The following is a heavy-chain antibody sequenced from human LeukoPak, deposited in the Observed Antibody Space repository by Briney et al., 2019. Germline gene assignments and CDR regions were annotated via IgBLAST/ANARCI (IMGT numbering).Heavy chain of an antibody. CDR1: GYTFTSYD. J-gene: IGHJ6*03. V-gene: IGHV1-8*03. CDR2: MNPNSGNT. Sequence: ASVKVSCKASGYTFTSYDINWVRQATGQGLEWMGWMNPNSGNTGYAQKFQGRVTITRNTSISTAYMELSSLRSEDTAVYYCAREQYQLLSPRYYYMDVWGKGTTVTVSS. CDR3: AREQYQLLSPRYYYMDV. D-gene: IGHD2-2*01.